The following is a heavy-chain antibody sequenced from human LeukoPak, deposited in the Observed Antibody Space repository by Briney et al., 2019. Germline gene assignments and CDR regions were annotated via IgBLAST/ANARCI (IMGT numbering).Heavy chain of an antibody. D-gene: IGHD4-17*01. J-gene: IGHJ4*02. CDR1: GFTFSSYW. V-gene: IGHV3-74*01. Sequence: LGGSLRLSCAASGFTFSSYWMHWVRQAPGKGLVWVSRINSDGSSTSYADSVKGRFTISRDNAKNTLYLQMNSLRAEDTAVYYCARRKAYGDYEFDYWGQGTLVTVSS. CDR3: ARRKAYGDYEFDY. CDR2: INSDGSST.